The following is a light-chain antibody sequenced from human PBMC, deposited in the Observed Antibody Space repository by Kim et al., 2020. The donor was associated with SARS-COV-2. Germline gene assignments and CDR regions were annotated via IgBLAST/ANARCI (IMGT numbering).Light chain of an antibody. V-gene: IGLV1-44*01. J-gene: IGLJ3*02. CDR2: SNS. CDR3: AAWDDSLDGWV. Sequence: TIYCTGTRSNIAGNPVNWYQHLPGTAPKLLISSNSRRPAGVPDRFSGSKSGISASLAIRGLQSEDEADYYCAAWDDSLDGWVFGGGTQLTVL. CDR1: RSNIAGNP.